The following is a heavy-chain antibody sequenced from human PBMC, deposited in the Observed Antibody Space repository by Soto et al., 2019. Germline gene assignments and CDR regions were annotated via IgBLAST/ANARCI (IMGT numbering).Heavy chain of an antibody. J-gene: IGHJ6*02. CDR2: IYYSGST. CDR1: GGSISSSSYY. V-gene: IGHV4-39*01. CDR3: ARLLWWRESYYGMDV. D-gene: IGHD2-21*01. Sequence: QLQLQESGPGLVKPSETLSLTCTVSGGSISSSSYYWGGIRKPPGKGLEWIGSIYYSGSTYYNPSLKSQVTISVDTSKNQFSLKLSSVTAADTAVYYCARLLWWRESYYGMDVWGQGTTVTVSS.